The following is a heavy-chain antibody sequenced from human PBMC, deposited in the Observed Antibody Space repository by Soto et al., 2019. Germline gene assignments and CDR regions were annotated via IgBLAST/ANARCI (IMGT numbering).Heavy chain of an antibody. CDR2: ISYDGSNK. CDR1: GFTFSSYG. CDR3: AISLSFAYYYSMDV. V-gene: IGHV3-30*03. J-gene: IGHJ6*03. Sequence: PGGSLRLSCAASGFTFSSYGMHWVHQAPGKRLEWVAVISYDGSNKYYADSVKGRFTISRDNSKNTLYLQMNSLRAEDTAVYYCAISLSFAYYYSMDVWGKGTTVTVSS.